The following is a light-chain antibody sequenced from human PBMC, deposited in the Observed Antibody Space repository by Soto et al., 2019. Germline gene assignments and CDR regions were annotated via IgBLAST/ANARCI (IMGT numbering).Light chain of an antibody. CDR2: GAS. Sequence: EKAPTQSPVTLSLSPGERATLSCRASQSVSSNLAWYQQRPGQAPRLLIYGASIRASGVPDRFSGSGSGTEFILTISSLQSEDSAVYYCQQYDVWPALTFGGGTKVDIK. CDR3: QQYDVWPALT. V-gene: IGKV3-15*01. CDR1: QSVSSN. J-gene: IGKJ4*01.